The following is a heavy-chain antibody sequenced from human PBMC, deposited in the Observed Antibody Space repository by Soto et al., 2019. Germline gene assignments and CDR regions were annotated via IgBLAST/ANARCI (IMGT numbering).Heavy chain of an antibody. CDR1: GGTFSSYA. V-gene: IGHV1-69*13. J-gene: IGHJ1*01. CDR3: ARVVEGYYDSSGYRYFQH. Sequence: SVKVSCKASGGTFSSYAISWVRQAPGQGLEWMGGIIPIFGTANYAQKFQGRVTITADEYTSTAYMELSSLRSEDTAVYYCARVVEGYYDSSGYRYFQHWGQGPLVTVSS. CDR2: IIPIFGTA. D-gene: IGHD3-22*01.